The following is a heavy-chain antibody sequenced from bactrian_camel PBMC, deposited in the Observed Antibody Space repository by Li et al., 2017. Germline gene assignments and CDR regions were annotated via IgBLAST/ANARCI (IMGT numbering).Heavy chain of an antibody. CDR2: IGSNSRT. J-gene: IGHJ4*01. CDR1: GFTFSSYA. D-gene: IGHD5*01. V-gene: IGHV3S8*01. Sequence: VESGGSLRLSCAAPGFTFSSYAMYWVRQAPGKGLEWLLAIGSNSRTYTADSVKGRFSISRDNAKTTLYLQMNSLRVDDTAMYYCAIGLFADFGLGRGTQVTVS.